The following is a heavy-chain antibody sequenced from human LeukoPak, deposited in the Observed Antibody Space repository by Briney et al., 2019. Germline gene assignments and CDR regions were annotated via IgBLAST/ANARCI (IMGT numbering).Heavy chain of an antibody. V-gene: IGHV3-11*01. J-gene: IGHJ4*02. Sequence: PGGSLRLSCAASGFSFSDSYMTWIRQAPGKGLEWISYISHSGSTICYANSVKGRFTISRDNAKNSLYLQMNSLRAEDTAVYYCARIETYYYESSGYYFDNWGQGTLVTVSS. D-gene: IGHD3-22*01. CDR3: ARIETYYYESSGYYFDN. CDR1: GFSFSDSY. CDR2: ISHSGSTI.